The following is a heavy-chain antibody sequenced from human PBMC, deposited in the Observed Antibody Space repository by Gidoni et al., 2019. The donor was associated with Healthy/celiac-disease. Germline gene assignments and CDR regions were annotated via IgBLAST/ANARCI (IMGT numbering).Heavy chain of an antibody. CDR3: ARAVGCSGGSCYSRLPNDY. Sequence: QVQLVQSGAEVKKPGSSVKVSCKASGGTFSSYAISWVRQAPGQGLEWMGRIIPILGIANYAQKCQGRVTITADKSTSTAYMELSSLRSEDTAVYYCARAVGCSGGSCYSRLPNDYWGQGTLVTVSS. V-gene: IGHV1-69*04. CDR2: IIPILGIA. D-gene: IGHD2-15*01. J-gene: IGHJ4*02. CDR1: GGTFSSYA.